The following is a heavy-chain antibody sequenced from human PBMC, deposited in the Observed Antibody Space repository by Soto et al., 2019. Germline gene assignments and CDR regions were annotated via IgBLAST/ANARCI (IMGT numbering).Heavy chain of an antibody. V-gene: IGHV3-21*01. CDR1: GFTFSSYS. J-gene: IGHJ4*02. Sequence: GGSLRLSCAASGFTFSSYSMNWVRQAPGKGLEWVSSISSSSSYIYYADSVKGRFTISRDNAKNSLYLQMNSLRAEDTAVYYCARDSDILTGYPGEGFDYWGQGTLVTVSS. D-gene: IGHD3-9*01. CDR2: ISSSSSYI. CDR3: ARDSDILTGYPGEGFDY.